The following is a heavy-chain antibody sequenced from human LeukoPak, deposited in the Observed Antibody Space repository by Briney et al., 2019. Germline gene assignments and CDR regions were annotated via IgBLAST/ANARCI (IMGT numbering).Heavy chain of an antibody. Sequence: GASVKVSCKASGYTFTGYYIHWVRQAPGQGLEWMGWINPNSGGTNYAQKFQGRVTMTRDTSISTAYMELSSLRSDDTAVYYCARGSGYSSSWYYWFDPWGQGTLVTVSS. CDR2: INPNSGGT. CDR3: ARGSGYSSSWYYWFDP. CDR1: GYTFTGYY. D-gene: IGHD6-13*01. V-gene: IGHV1-2*02. J-gene: IGHJ5*02.